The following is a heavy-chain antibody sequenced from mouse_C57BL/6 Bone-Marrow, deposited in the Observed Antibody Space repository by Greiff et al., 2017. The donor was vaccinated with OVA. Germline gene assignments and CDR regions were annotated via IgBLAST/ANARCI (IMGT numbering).Heavy chain of an antibody. CDR1: GYTFTDYY. D-gene: IGHD1-1*01. J-gene: IGHJ1*03. Sequence: EVQLQQSGPELVKPGASVKISCKASGYTFTDYYMNWVKPSHGKSLEWIGDINPNNGGTSYNQKFKGKATLTVDKSSSTAYMELRSLTSEDSAVYYCARGVTTVVRYFDVWGTGTTVTVSS. CDR3: ARGVTTVVRYFDV. CDR2: INPNNGGT. V-gene: IGHV1-26*01.